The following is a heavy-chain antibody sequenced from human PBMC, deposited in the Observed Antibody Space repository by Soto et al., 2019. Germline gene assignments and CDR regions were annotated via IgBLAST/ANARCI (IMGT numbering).Heavy chain of an antibody. J-gene: IGHJ4*02. CDR3: ARDATDYYGSGSYLPL. Sequence: GGSLRLSCAASGFTFSSYAMHWVRQAPGKGLEWVAVISYDGSNKYYADSVKGRFTISRDNSKNTLYLQMNSLRAEDTAVYYCARDATDYYGSGSYLPLWGQGTLVTVSS. CDR1: GFTFSSYA. D-gene: IGHD3-10*01. CDR2: ISYDGSNK. V-gene: IGHV3-30-3*01.